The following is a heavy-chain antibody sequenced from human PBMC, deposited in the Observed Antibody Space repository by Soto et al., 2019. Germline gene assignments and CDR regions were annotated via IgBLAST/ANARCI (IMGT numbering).Heavy chain of an antibody. J-gene: IGHJ6*03. CDR2: ISSSGSTI. CDR3: ARDPPVTVPAAMMSYYYYYMDV. Sequence: GGSLRLSCAASGFTFSDYYMSWIRQAPGKGLEWVSYISSSGSTIYYADSVKGRFTISRDNAKNSLYLQMNSLRAEDTAVYYCARDPPVTVPAAMMSYYYYYMDVWGKGTTVTVSS. CDR1: GFTFSDYY. D-gene: IGHD2-2*01. V-gene: IGHV3-11*01.